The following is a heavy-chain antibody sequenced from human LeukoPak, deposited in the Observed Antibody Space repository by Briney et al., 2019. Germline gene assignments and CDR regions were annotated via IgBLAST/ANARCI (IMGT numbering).Heavy chain of an antibody. Sequence: GGSLRLSCAASGFIISSNYMTWVRQAPGKGLEWVSVIYSGGSTYYADSLKGRFTISRDNSKNPLYLQMSSLSTEDTAVYYCARDDLTTTFDYWGQGTLVTVSS. CDR2: IYSGGST. V-gene: IGHV3-53*05. J-gene: IGHJ4*02. CDR1: GFIISSNY. D-gene: IGHD4-17*01. CDR3: ARDDLTTTFDY.